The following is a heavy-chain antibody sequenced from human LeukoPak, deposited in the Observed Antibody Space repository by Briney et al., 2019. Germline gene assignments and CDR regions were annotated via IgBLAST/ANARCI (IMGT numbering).Heavy chain of an antibody. CDR2: IYHSGST. CDR3: ARDSSSWYTVYYFDY. D-gene: IGHD6-13*01. J-gene: IGHJ4*02. Sequence: PSETLSLTCTVSGGSIRSSDYYWGWIRQPPGKGLEWIGSIYHSGSTYYNPSLKSRVTISVDTSKNQFSLKLSSVTAADTALYYCARDSSSWYTVYYFDYWGQGSLVTVSS. V-gene: IGHV4-39*07. CDR1: GGSIRSSDYY.